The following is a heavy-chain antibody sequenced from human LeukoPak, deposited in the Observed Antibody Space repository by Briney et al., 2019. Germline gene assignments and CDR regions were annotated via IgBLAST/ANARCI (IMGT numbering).Heavy chain of an antibody. CDR1: GGSIGSYY. CDR3: AGQDGYNLDY. CDR2: IYYSGST. V-gene: IGHV4-59*08. D-gene: IGHD5-24*01. J-gene: IGHJ4*02. Sequence: SETLSLTCNVSGGSIGSYYWSWIRQPPGKGLEWIGYIYYSGSTNYNPSLKSRVTISVDTSKNQFSLRLSSVTAADTAVYYCAGQDGYNLDYWGQGTLVTVSS.